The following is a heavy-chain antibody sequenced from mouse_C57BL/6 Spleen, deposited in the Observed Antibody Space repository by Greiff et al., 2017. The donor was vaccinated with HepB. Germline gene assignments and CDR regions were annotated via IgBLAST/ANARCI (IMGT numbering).Heavy chain of an antibody. D-gene: IGHD1-1*01. Sequence: DVKLVESGGGLVQPGGSLKLSCAASGFTFSDYGMAWVRQAPRKGPEWVAFISNLAYSIYYADTVTGRFTISRENAKNTLYLEMSSLRSEDTAMYYCARSYDYGRAMDYWGQGTSVTVSS. CDR2: ISNLAYSI. J-gene: IGHJ4*01. CDR3: ARSYDYGRAMDY. V-gene: IGHV5-15*01. CDR1: GFTFSDYG.